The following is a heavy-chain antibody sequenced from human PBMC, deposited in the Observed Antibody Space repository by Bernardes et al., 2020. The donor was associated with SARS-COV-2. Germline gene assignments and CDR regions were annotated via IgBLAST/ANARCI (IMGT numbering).Heavy chain of an antibody. CDR3: VPSQAEPLHFDY. Sequence: GGSLRLSCAASGFTFDDYGMSWVRQAPGKGLEWVSGINWNGGSTGYADSVKGRFTISRDNAKNSLYLQMNSLRAEDTALYHCVPSQAEPLHFDYWGQGTLVTVSS. J-gene: IGHJ4*02. V-gene: IGHV3-20*01. CDR2: INWNGGST. CDR1: GFTFDDYG.